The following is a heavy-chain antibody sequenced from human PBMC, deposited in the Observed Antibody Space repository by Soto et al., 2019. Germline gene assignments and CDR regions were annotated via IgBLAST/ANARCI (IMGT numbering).Heavy chain of an antibody. Sequence: PSETLSLTCSVCGASIISNDWWIWIRQTPGKGLEWIGEIFPSGRTNYSPSFKSRVTISVDTPKSQFSLEMAAVTAADTAVYYCARANLRSGWTFDHWGQGSPVTVSS. V-gene: IGHV4-4*02. J-gene: IGHJ4*02. CDR1: GASIISNDW. CDR3: ARANLRSGWTFDH. CDR2: IFPSGRT. D-gene: IGHD6-19*01.